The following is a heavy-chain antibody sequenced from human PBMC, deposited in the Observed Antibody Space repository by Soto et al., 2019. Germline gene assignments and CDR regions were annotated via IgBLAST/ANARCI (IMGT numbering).Heavy chain of an antibody. CDR3: AKVKISDDY. Sequence: GGSLRLSCAVSGFTFSSSAMSWVRQAPGKGLEWVSGISGSGGSTYYADSVKGRFTIPRDNSQNTLYLQMNSLRAEDTAVYYCAKVKISDDYWGQGTLVTVSS. D-gene: IGHD3-3*01. J-gene: IGHJ4*02. CDR1: GFTFSSSA. CDR2: ISGSGGST. V-gene: IGHV3-23*01.